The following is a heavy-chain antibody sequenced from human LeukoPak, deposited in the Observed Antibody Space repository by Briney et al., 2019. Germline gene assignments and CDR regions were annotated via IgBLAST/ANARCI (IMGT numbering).Heavy chain of an antibody. J-gene: IGHJ6*03. Sequence: PGGSLRLSCTVSGFTVSSNSMSWVRQAPGKGLEWVSYISSSGSTIYYADSVKGRFTISRDNAKNSLYLQMNSLRAEDTAVYYCARSATIFGVVIIRGYYYMDVWGKGTTVTVSS. D-gene: IGHD3-3*01. CDR2: ISSSGSTI. CDR1: GFTVSSNS. V-gene: IGHV3-11*04. CDR3: ARSATIFGVVIIRGYYYMDV.